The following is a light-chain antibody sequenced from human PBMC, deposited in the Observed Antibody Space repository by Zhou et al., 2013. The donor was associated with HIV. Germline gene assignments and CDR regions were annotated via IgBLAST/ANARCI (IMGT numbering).Light chain of an antibody. V-gene: IGKV3D-20*02. CDR1: QSLSSSY. CDR3: QHRSNWLT. Sequence: EIVLTQSPDTLSLSPGERATLSCRASQSLSSSYLAWYQQKPGQAPRLLIYGASTRATDIPDRFSGSGSGTDFTLTISSLEPEDFAVYYCQHRSNWLTFGGGTKVEIK. CDR2: GAS. J-gene: IGKJ4*01.